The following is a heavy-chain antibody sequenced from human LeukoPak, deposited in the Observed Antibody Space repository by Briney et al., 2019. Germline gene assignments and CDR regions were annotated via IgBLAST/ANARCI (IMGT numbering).Heavy chain of an antibody. Sequence: GGSLRLSCAASGFTFSSYGMHWVRQAPGKGLVWVSRINSDGGSTSYADSVKGRFTISRDNAKNTLYLQMNSLRAEDTAIYYCAKDGDRGAYCSGGSCYPYYYYYMDVWAKGTTVTISS. D-gene: IGHD2-15*01. CDR3: AKDGDRGAYCSGGSCYPYYYYYMDV. V-gene: IGHV3-74*01. CDR1: GFTFSSYG. J-gene: IGHJ6*03. CDR2: INSDGGST.